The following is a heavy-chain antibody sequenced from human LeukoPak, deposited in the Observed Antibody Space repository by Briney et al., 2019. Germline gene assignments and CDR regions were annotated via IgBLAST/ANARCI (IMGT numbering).Heavy chain of an antibody. CDR1: GYTFTSYG. CDR3: ARGRQDSSSWYNDYYYYMDV. J-gene: IGHJ6*03. CDR2: ISAYNGNT. Sequence: ASVKVSCKASGYTFTSYGISWVRQAPGQGLEWMGWISAYNGNTNYAQKLQGRVTMTTDTSTSTAYMELRSLRSDDTAVYYCARGRQDSSSWYNDYYYYMDVWGKGTTVTISS. V-gene: IGHV1-18*01. D-gene: IGHD6-13*01.